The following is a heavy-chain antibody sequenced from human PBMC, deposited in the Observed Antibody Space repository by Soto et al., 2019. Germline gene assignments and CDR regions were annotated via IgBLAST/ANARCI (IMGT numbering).Heavy chain of an antibody. J-gene: IGHJ4*02. CDR1: GFTFNIYA. CDR2: ISRYGDLT. D-gene: IGHD3-22*01. V-gene: IGHV3-23*01. Sequence: EVQLLESGGDLIQPGGSLRLSCAASGFTFNIYAMTWVRQAPGKGLEWVSAISRYGDLTYYADSVEGRFSISRDNSKNKLYLQMNSLSAEDTAVYYCAKDRYLDHDSRGYLFDNWGQGTLVTVSS. CDR3: AKDRYLDHDSRGYLFDN.